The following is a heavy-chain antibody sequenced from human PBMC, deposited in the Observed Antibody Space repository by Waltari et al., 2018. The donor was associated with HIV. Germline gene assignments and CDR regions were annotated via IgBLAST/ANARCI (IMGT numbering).Heavy chain of an antibody. CDR1: GFTFSSYG. J-gene: IGHJ6*02. V-gene: IGHV3-33*01. D-gene: IGHD3-10*01. CDR3: ARRGVLTYYYTMDV. Sequence: QVQLVESGGGVVQPGRSLRLSCAASGFTFSSYGMHWVGQAPGKGRGWGAVIWYDGSNKYYADSVKGRFSISRDNSKNTLYLQMNSLRAEYTAVYFCARRGVLTYYYTMDVWGQGTTVTVSS. CDR2: IWYDGSNK.